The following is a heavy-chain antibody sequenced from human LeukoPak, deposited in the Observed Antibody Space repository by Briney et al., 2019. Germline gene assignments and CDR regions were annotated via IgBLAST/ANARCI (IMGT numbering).Heavy chain of an antibody. V-gene: IGHV3-33*01. Sequence: GGSLRLSCAASGFAFNNYGMHWVRQAPGKGLEWVAVIWFDGMSKYYADSVKGRFTISRDSSKNTPYLQMNSLRAGDTAVYYCVREKKILSGNYLFDYWGQGTLVTVSS. CDR1: GFAFNNYG. J-gene: IGHJ4*02. CDR2: IWFDGMSK. CDR3: VREKKILSGNYLFDY. D-gene: IGHD1-26*01.